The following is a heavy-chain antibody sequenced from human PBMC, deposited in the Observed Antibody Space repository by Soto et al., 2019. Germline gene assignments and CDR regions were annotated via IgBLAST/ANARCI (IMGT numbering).Heavy chain of an antibody. Sequence: LRLSCTASGFTFSTYWMSWVRQAPGMGLEWVANIGEDGSEKYYVDSVKGRFTISRDNAKNSLYLQMNSLRADDTAVYYCARGSGGHNYYYGMDVWGQGTTVTVS. CDR2: IGEDGSEK. V-gene: IGHV3-7*03. CDR3: ARGSGGHNYYYGMDV. D-gene: IGHD2-15*01. CDR1: GFTFSTYW. J-gene: IGHJ6*02.